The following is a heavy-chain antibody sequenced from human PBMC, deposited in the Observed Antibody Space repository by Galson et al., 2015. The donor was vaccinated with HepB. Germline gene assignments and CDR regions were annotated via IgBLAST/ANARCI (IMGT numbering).Heavy chain of an antibody. CDR2: IYPGDSDT. Sequence: VKKPGESLKISCKGSGYTFSKHWIAWVRQVPGKGLEWMGMIYPGDSDTRYSPSFQGRVTISADKSISTAYLQWSSLKASDTAIYYCARHGQDQLVSWIDPWGLGTLVTVSS. D-gene: IGHD3-22*01. V-gene: IGHV5-51*01. J-gene: IGHJ5*02. CDR1: GYTFSKHW. CDR3: ARHGQDQLVSWIDP.